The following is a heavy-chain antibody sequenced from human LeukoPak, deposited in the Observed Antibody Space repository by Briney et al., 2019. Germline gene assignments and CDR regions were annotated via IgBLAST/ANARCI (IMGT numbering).Heavy chain of an antibody. CDR1: GYTFNNYD. CDR2: LNPKSGNS. Sequence: ASVKVSCKPSGYTFNNYDIDWVRQAAGQGLEWMGWLNPKSGNSGFAQRFQGRVTLPWDASMLTAYMEVTTLTFDDTAVYYCARGIGTPANRHFDQWGQGTPVTVAS. CDR3: ARGIGTPANRHFDQ. D-gene: IGHD1-14*01. J-gene: IGHJ4*02. V-gene: IGHV1-8*01.